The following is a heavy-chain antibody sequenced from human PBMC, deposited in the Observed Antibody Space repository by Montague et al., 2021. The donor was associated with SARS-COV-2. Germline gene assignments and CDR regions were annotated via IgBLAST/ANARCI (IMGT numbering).Heavy chain of an antibody. CDR3: AKVGVILTGYSLINLDA. D-gene: IGHD3-9*01. V-gene: IGHV3-23*03. J-gene: IGHJ5*02. Sequence: SLRLSCAASGFTFSNYPMSWVRQAPGKGLEWVSVINSAGRGTYYADSVQGRFTISRDNLKNTVYLQMNSLRDVDTAFYYCAKVGVILTGYSLINLDAWGQGTLVAVSS. CDR1: GFTFSNYP. CDR2: INSAGRGT.